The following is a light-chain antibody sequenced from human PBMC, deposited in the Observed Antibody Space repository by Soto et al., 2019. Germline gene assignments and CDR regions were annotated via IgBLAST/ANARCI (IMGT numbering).Light chain of an antibody. J-gene: IGKJ4*01. CDR1: QNIATY. CDR2: TAS. V-gene: IGKV1-39*01. CDR3: QQSNNPPLT. Sequence: DIQMTQSPSSLSASVGDRVTITCRASQNIATYLNWYQQTPGKAPKLLIYTASTLQSGVPSRFSGSGSGTVFTLTISSLQPEDFATFYCQQSNNPPLTFGGGTKVEI.